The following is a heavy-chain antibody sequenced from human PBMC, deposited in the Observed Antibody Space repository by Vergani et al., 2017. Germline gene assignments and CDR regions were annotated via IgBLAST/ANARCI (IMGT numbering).Heavy chain of an antibody. D-gene: IGHD3-10*01. Sequence: QVQLVQSGAEVKKPGASVKVSCKASGYTFTSYYMHWVRQAPGQGLEWMGIINPSGGSTSYAQKFQGRVTMTRDTSISTAYMELSRLRSDDTAVYYCARIHGSGRQGNAFDIWGQGTMVTVSS. V-gene: IGHV1-46*01. CDR3: ARIHGSGRQGNAFDI. J-gene: IGHJ3*02. CDR1: GYTFTSYY. CDR2: INPSGGST.